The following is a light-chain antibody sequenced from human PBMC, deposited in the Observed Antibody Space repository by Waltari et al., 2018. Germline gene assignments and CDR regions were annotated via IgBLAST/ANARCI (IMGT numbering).Light chain of an antibody. Sequence: DIQLTQSPSSMSSSIGERVTITCRASQGISNYLGWLQQKPGKAPKPLIYGASILQRGVPSKFSGSGFETDFSLTISSLQPEDFGSYYCQQYYSYPLTFGGGTKVEIK. CDR2: GAS. CDR1: QGISNY. J-gene: IGKJ4*01. V-gene: IGKV1-16*02. CDR3: QQYYSYPLT.